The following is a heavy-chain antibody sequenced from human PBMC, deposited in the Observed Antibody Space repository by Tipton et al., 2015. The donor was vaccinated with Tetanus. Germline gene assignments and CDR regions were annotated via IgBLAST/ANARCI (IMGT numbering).Heavy chain of an antibody. V-gene: IGHV4-59*01. J-gene: IGHJ5*02. CDR2: IYSSGST. Sequence: TLSLTCSVSGGSINPYYWSWIRQPPGKGLEWIGNIYSSGSTYYNPSLKSRVTISVDTSRNQFSLRLKSVTPADTAMYYCARGGGWFGENHTPYNWFDPWGQGTLVTVSS. CDR3: ARGGGWFGENHTPYNWFDP. CDR1: GGSINPYY. D-gene: IGHD3-10*01.